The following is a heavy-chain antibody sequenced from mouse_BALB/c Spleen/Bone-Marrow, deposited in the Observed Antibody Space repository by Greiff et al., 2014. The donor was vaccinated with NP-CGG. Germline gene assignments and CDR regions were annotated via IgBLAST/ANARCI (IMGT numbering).Heavy chain of an antibody. D-gene: IGHD2-1*01. V-gene: IGHV1S41*01. Sequence: DLVKPGASVKLSCKASGYTFTSYWINWIKQRPGQGLEWIGRIAPGSGSTXYXEMFXGKATLTVDTSSSTSYIQLSSLSSEDSAVYFCARFPIYYGNYGAMDYWGQGTSVTVSS. CDR2: IAPGSGST. J-gene: IGHJ4*01. CDR1: GYTFTSYW. CDR3: ARFPIYYGNYGAMDY.